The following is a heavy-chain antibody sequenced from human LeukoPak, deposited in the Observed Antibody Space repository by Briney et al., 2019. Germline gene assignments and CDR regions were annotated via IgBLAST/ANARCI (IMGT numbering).Heavy chain of an antibody. V-gene: IGHV1-69*04. CDR3: ARDGNFDY. Sequence: AASVKVSCKASGGTFSSYAISWVRQAPGQGLEWMGRIIPILGIANYAQKFRGRVTITADKSTSTAYMELSSLRSEDTAVYYCARDGNFDYWGQGTLVTVSS. J-gene: IGHJ4*02. CDR2: IIPILGIA. CDR1: GGTFSSYA.